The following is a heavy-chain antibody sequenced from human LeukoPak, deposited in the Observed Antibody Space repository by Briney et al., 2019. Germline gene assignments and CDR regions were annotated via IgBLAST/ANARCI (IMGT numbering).Heavy chain of an antibody. CDR1: GFTFSSYG. V-gene: IGHV3-30*18. J-gene: IGHJ4*02. Sequence: GGSLRLSCAASGFTFSSYGMHWVRQAPGKGLEWVAVISYDGSNKYYADSVKGRFTISRDNSKNTLCLQMNSLRAEDTAVYYCAKDSGDYGDYEPGYFDYWGQGTLVTVSS. CDR3: AKDSGDYGDYEPGYFDY. CDR2: ISYDGSNK. D-gene: IGHD4-17*01.